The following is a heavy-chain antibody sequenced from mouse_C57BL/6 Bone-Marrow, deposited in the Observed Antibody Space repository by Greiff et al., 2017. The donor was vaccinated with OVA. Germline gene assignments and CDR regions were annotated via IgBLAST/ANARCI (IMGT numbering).Heavy chain of an antibody. CDR1: GFTFSDYG. CDR3: ARRYYGSSMDY. V-gene: IGHV5-17*01. J-gene: IGHJ4*01. CDR2: ISSGSSTI. Sequence: EVKLVESGGGLVKPGGSLKLSCAASGFTFSDYGMHWVRQAPEKGLEWVAYISSGSSTIYYADTVKGRFTISSDNAKNTLFLQMTSLRSEDTAMYYCARRYYGSSMDYWGQGTSVTVSS. D-gene: IGHD1-1*01.